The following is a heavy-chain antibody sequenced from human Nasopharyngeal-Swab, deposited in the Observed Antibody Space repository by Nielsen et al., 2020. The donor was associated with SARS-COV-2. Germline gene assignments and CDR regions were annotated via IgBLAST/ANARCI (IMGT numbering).Heavy chain of an antibody. CDR1: GYNFTSYW. CDR2: IYPGDSDT. J-gene: IGHJ6*02. D-gene: IGHD4-17*01. V-gene: IGHV5-51*01. CDR3: ARRPTNGDYGAYGMDV. Sequence: KVSCKGSGYNFTSYWIGWVRQMPGKGLEWMGIIYPGDSDTRYSPSFQGQVTISADKSISTAYLQWSSLKASDTAMYYCARRPTNGDYGAYGMDVWGQGTTVTVSS.